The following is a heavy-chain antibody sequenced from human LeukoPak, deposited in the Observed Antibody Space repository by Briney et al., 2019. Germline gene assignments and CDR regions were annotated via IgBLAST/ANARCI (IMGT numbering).Heavy chain of an antibody. Sequence: PGGSLRLSCAASGFTFSNYGMHWVRQAPGKGLDWVAVITDEGSKRYYADSVKSRFTISRDNSKKTLYLQMNSLRAEDTAVYYCAKDLWFGELLYLFDYWGQGTLVTVAS. CDR2: ITDEGSKR. D-gene: IGHD3-10*01. V-gene: IGHV3-30*18. J-gene: IGHJ4*02. CDR3: AKDLWFGELLYLFDY. CDR1: GFTFSNYG.